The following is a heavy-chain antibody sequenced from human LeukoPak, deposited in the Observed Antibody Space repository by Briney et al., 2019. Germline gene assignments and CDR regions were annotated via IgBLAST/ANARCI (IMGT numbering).Heavy chain of an antibody. CDR2: ISGSGGST. Sequence: VGSLRLSCAASGFTFSSYAMSWVRQAPGKGLEWVSAISGSGGSTYYADSVKGRFTISRDNSKNTLYLQMNSLRAEDTAVYYCAKRAYDFWSGSSYYYYYMDVWGKGTTVTVSS. CDR1: GFTFSSYA. J-gene: IGHJ6*03. V-gene: IGHV3-23*01. D-gene: IGHD3-3*01. CDR3: AKRAYDFWSGSSYYYYYMDV.